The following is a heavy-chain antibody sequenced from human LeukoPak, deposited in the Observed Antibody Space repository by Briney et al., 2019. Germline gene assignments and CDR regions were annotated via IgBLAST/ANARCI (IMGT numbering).Heavy chain of an antibody. D-gene: IGHD2-21*01. Sequence: SETLSLTCTVSGGSISSYYWSWIRQPPGKGLEWIGYIYYSGSTNYNPSLKSRVTISVDTSKNQFSLKLSSVTAADTAVYYCARDFGLAYCGGDCYSDYYYMDVWGKGTTVTVSS. CDR1: GGSISSYY. J-gene: IGHJ6*03. CDR3: ARDFGLAYCGGDCYSDYYYMDV. V-gene: IGHV4-59*01. CDR2: IYYSGST.